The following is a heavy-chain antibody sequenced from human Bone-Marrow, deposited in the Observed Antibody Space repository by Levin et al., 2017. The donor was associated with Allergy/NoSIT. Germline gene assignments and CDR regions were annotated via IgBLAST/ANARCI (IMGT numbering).Heavy chain of an antibody. CDR1: GCSISSYY. CDR3: ARVKSGSYYGNLWFDT. J-gene: IGHJ5*02. Sequence: GSLRLSCTASGCSISSYYWSWIRQPPGKGLEWIGYIYYSGSTNYNPSLKRRVTISVDTSKNQFTLKLSSVTAAGAAVYYCARVKSGSYYGNLWFDTWGQGTLVTVSS. CDR2: IYYSGST. V-gene: IGHV4-59*01. D-gene: IGHD1-26*01.